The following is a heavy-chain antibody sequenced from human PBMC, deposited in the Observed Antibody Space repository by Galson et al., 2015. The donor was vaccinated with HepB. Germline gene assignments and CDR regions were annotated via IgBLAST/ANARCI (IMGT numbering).Heavy chain of an antibody. D-gene: IGHD5-18*01. V-gene: IGHV3-21*01. CDR2: ISSSSSYI. CDR1: GFTFSSYS. CDR3: ARDGVYTAGGARDY. Sequence: SLRLSCAASGFTFSSYSMNWVRQAPGKGLEWVSSISSSSSYIYYADSVKGRFTISRDNAKNSLYLQMNSLRAEDTAVYYCARDGVYTAGGARDYWGQGTLVTVSP. J-gene: IGHJ4*02.